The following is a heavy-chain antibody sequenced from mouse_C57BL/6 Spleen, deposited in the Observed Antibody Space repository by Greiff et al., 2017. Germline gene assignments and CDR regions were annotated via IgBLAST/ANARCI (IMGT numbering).Heavy chain of an antibody. CDR2: INPSSGYT. D-gene: IGHD1-1*01. V-gene: IGHV1-7*01. Sequence: VQLQQSGAELAKPGASVKLSCKASGYTFTSYWMNWVKQRPGPGLEWIGYINPSSGYTKYNQKFKDKATLTADKSSSTAYMQLSSLTYEDAAVYYGARNYGSISFYFDYWGQGTTLTVSS. J-gene: IGHJ2*01. CDR3: ARNYGSISFYFDY. CDR1: GYTFTSYW.